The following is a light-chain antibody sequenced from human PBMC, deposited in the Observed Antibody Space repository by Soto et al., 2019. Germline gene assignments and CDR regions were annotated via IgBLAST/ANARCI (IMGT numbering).Light chain of an antibody. CDR3: QQFKSYPYT. V-gene: IGKV1-13*02. CDR1: QGISSA. CDR2: DAS. Sequence: AIQLTQSPSSLSASVGDRVTITCRASQGISSALAWYQQKPGKAPKLLIYDASSLESGVPSRFSGSGCGTDFTITIRSLQPEDFATYYCQQFKSYPYTFGQGTKLEIK. J-gene: IGKJ2*01.